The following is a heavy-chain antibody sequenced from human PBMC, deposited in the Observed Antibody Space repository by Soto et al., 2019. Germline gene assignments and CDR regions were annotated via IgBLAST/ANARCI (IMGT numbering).Heavy chain of an antibody. Sequence: SETLSLTCAVYGGSFSVYYWSWIRQPPGKGLEWIGEINHSGSTNYHPTLKRRVTISVDTSKNQFSLKLSSVTAEDTAVYYCAKVTLGGMVRGVIDPYYYYGMDVWGQGTTVTVSS. CDR2: INHSGST. D-gene: IGHD3-10*01. J-gene: IGHJ6*02. CDR3: AKVTLGGMVRGVIDPYYYYGMDV. V-gene: IGHV4-34*01. CDR1: GGSFSVYY.